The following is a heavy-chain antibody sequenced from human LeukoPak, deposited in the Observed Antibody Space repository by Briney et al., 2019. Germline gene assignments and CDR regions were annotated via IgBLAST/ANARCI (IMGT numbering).Heavy chain of an antibody. CDR2: IYTSGST. CDR3: ARLLGLGYCSGTTCYRWFDP. J-gene: IGHJ5*02. Sequence: SETLSLTCTVSGGSITSYYWSWIRQPAGKGLEWIGRIYTSGSTNYNPSLKSRVTMSADTSKNQFSLKVSSVTAADTAVYYCARLLGLGYCSGTTCYRWFDPWGQGTLVTVSS. D-gene: IGHD2-2*01. CDR1: GGSITSYY. V-gene: IGHV4-4*07.